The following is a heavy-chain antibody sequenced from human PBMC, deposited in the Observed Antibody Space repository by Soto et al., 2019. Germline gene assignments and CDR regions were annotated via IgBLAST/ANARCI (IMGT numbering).Heavy chain of an antibody. CDR2: IYHSENT. CDR1: GGSMSSSNW. J-gene: IGHJ4*02. V-gene: IGHV4-4*02. Sequence: QVQLQESGPGLVKPSGTLSLTCAVSGGSMSSSNWWSWVRQPPGKGLEWIGEIYHSENTNYHPSLRRRVTMAVDKSRNQFYLKLSSVTAADTAVYYCARRWGEGRVDYWGQGTLVTVSS. CDR3: ARRWGEGRVDY. D-gene: IGHD3-10*01.